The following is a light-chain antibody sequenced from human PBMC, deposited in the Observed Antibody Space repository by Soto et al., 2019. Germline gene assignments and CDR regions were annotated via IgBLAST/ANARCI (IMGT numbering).Light chain of an antibody. CDR3: QHYKSYSGA. J-gene: IGKJ1*01. Sequence: IQMTQSPSTLSASVGDRVTIPCLASHPLXSWLGWYQAKPGKAPKVLXDRAATLKRGGPSRLSGSGSATEFTLTISSLQPEYFSNYYCQHYKSYSGAFGQGTKVDIK. CDR2: RAA. CDR1: HPLXSW. V-gene: IGKV1-5*03.